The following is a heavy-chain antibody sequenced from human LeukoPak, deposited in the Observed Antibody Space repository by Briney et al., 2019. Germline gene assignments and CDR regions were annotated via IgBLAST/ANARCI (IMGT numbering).Heavy chain of an antibody. CDR3: ARDATAPGLYFDL. D-gene: IGHD2-8*02. CDR2: IRQDGSEK. V-gene: IGHV3-7*01. Sequence: PGGSLRLSCAASGFTFSDYWMNWVRLAPGKGLEWVASIRQDGSEKSYVDSVKGRFTISRDNTWNSLYLQMNSLRAEDTAVYYCARDATAPGLYFDLWGQGTLVTVSS. J-gene: IGHJ4*01. CDR1: GFTFSDYW.